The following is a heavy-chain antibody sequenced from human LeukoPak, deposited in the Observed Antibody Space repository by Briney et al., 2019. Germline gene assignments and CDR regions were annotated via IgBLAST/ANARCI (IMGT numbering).Heavy chain of an antibody. Sequence: KASETLSLTCAVYGGSFSGYYWSWIRQPPGKGLEWMASIYYSGSTYYNPSLKSRVTISVDTSKNQFSLKLSSVTAADTAVYYCARGPPSGSYGRGAFDIWGQGTMVTVSS. V-gene: IGHV4-34*01. D-gene: IGHD1-26*01. CDR2: IYYSGST. CDR3: ARGPPSGSYGRGAFDI. CDR1: GGSFSGYY. J-gene: IGHJ3*02.